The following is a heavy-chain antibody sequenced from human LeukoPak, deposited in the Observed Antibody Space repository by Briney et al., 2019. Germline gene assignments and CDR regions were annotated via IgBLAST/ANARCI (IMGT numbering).Heavy chain of an antibody. CDR3: ARYADCHSTSCYHGAFDY. CDR2: ISHDGGKK. J-gene: IGHJ4*02. D-gene: IGHD2-2*01. V-gene: IGHV3-30*04. CDR1: GFTFTSYA. Sequence: LAGGSLRLSCAASGFTFTSYALHWVRQAPGKGLEWVAGISHDGGKKDQADSVRGRFTISRDISKNTLNLHMNSLRAEDTALYYCARYADCHSTSCYHGAFDYWGQGTLVTVAS.